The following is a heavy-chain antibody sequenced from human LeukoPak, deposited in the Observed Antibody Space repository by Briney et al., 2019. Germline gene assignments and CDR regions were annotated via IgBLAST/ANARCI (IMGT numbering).Heavy chain of an antibody. CDR3: ATATRGYYDSSGYRWAFDI. CDR2: FDPEDGET. J-gene: IGHJ3*02. CDR1: GYTLTELS. D-gene: IGHD3-22*01. Sequence: ASVKVSCKVSGYTLTELSMHWVRQAPGKGLEWMGGFDPEDGETIYAQKFQGRVTMTEDTSTDTAYMELSSLRSEDTAVYCCATATRGYYDSSGYRWAFDIWGQGTMVTVSS. V-gene: IGHV1-24*01.